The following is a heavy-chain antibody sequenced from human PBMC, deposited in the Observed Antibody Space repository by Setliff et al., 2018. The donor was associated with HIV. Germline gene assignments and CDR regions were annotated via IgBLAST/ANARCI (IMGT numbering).Heavy chain of an antibody. CDR3: ARASGAYSNSFYFDY. CDR1: GFSLSIRGMC. J-gene: IGHJ4*02. CDR2: IDWDDDK. D-gene: IGHD6-6*01. Sequence: GSCPTLVNSTPTLTLTCTFSGFSLSIRGMCVSWIRQPPGKALEWLARIDWDDDKYYSTSLKTRLTISKDTSKNQVVLTMTNMGPVDTATYYCARASGAYSNSFYFDYWGQGALVTVSS. V-gene: IGHV2-70*11.